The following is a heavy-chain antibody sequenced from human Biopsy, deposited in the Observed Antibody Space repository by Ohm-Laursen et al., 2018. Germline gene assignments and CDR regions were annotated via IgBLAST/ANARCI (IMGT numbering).Heavy chain of an antibody. V-gene: IGHV1-2*02. Sequence: ASVKASCKASGYTFTGQYLHWVRQVPGQGLEWMGWINPHSGTTKFAQDFQGRVTMTRDTSITTAYMELRRLRSDDTAVYYCAKGQDLRGGAEYFHHWGQGALVTVSS. CDR3: AKGQDLRGGAEYFHH. J-gene: IGHJ1*01. CDR2: INPHSGTT. CDR1: GYTFTGQY. D-gene: IGHD2-15*01.